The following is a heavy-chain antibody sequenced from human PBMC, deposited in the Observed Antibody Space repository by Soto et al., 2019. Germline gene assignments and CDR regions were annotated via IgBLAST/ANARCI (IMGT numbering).Heavy chain of an antibody. D-gene: IGHD6-19*01. CDR2: IWYDGSNK. Sequence: QVQLVESGGGVVQPGRSLRLSCAASGFTFSSYGMHWVRQAPGKGLEWVAVIWYDGSNKYYADSVKGRFTISRDNSKNTLYLQMNSLRAEVTAVYYCARGSSGWYGYYYGMDVWGQGTTVTVSS. CDR1: GFTFSSYG. V-gene: IGHV3-33*01. CDR3: ARGSSGWYGYYYGMDV. J-gene: IGHJ6*02.